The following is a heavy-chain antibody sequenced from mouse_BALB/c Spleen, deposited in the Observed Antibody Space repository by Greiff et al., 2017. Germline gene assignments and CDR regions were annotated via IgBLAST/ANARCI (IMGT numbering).Heavy chain of an antibody. D-gene: IGHD2-1*01. CDR3: ANGNYKFAY. Sequence: QLQQSGAELAKPGASVKMSCKASGYTFTSYWMHWVKQRPGQGLEWIGYINPSTGYTEYNQKFKDKATLTADKSSSTAYMQLSSLTSEDSAVYYCANGNYKFAYWGQGTLVTVSA. V-gene: IGHV1-7*01. CDR1: GYTFTSYW. CDR2: INPSTGYT. J-gene: IGHJ3*01.